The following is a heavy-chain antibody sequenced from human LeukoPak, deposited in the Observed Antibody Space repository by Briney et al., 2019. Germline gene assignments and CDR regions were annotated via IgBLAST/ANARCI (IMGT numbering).Heavy chain of an antibody. D-gene: IGHD5-24*01. CDR2: ISSSSSYI. V-gene: IGHV3-21*01. CDR1: GFSFSNYG. Sequence: GGSLRLSCAASGFSFSNYGMNWVRQAPGKGLEWVSLISSSSSYIYYADSVKGRFTISRDNAKNSLYLQMNSLRAEDTAVYYCARCRNGYRNDIFDIWGQGTMVTVSS. J-gene: IGHJ3*02. CDR3: ARCRNGYRNDIFDI.